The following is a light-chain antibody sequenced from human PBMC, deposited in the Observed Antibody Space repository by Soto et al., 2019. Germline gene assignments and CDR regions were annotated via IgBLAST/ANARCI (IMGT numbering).Light chain of an antibody. J-gene: IGLJ2*01. CDR1: SSDVGSYNL. CDR3: CSYAGNSLV. Sequence: QSALTQPASVSASPGQSITISCTGTSSDVGSYNLVSWYQQHPGKAPKLMIYEGSKRPSGVSNRFSGSKSGNTASLTISGLKAEDEADYYCCSYAGNSLVFGGGTKLTVL. V-gene: IGLV2-23*01. CDR2: EGS.